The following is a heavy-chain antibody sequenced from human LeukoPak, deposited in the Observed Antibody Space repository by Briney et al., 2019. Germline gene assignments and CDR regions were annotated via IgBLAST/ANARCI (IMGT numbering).Heavy chain of an antibody. V-gene: IGHV3-23*01. D-gene: IGHD4-17*01. CDR1: GFTFSSYD. CDR3: AKGTAYGDYFGY. CDR2: IGGSGDST. Sequence: GGTLRLSCAASGFTFSSYDISWVRQAPGKGLEWVSTIGGSGDSTYYADSVKGRFTVSRDNSKNTLYLQMDSLRAEDTAVYYCAKGTAYGDYFGYWGQGTLVTVSS. J-gene: IGHJ4*02.